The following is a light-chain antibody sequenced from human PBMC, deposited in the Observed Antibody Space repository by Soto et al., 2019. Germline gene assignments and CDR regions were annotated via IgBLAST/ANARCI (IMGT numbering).Light chain of an antibody. J-gene: IGKJ5*01. Sequence: EIVLTQSPGTLSLSPGERVTLSCRASQSVSSSYLAWYQQRAGQAPRLLIYAASSRATGIPDRFSGSGSGTDFTLTISRLEPEDFAVYYCQQCDTSPFTFGQGTRLEIK. V-gene: IGKV3-20*01. CDR3: QQCDTSPFT. CDR1: QSVSSSY. CDR2: AAS.